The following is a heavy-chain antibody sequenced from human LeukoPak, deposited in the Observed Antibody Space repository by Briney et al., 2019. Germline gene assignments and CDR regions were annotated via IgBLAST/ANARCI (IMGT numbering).Heavy chain of an antibody. V-gene: IGHV3-48*01. Sequence: GGSLRLSCAASGFTFSSYGMNWVRQAPGKGLEWVSYISSSSSTIYYADSVKGRFTISRDNAKNSLYLQMNSLRAEDTAVYYCARDRSGSRFDYWGQGTLVTVSS. CDR1: GFTFSSYG. CDR3: ARDRSGSRFDY. D-gene: IGHD1-26*01. J-gene: IGHJ4*02. CDR2: ISSSSSTI.